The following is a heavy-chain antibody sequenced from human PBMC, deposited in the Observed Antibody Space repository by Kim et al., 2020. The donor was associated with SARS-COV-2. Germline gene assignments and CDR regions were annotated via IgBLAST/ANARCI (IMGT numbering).Heavy chain of an antibody. V-gene: IGHV4-34*01. CDR2: INHSGST. Sequence: SETLSLTCAVYGGSFSGYYWSWIRQPPGKGLEWIGEINHSGSTNYNPSLKSRVTISVDTSKNQFSLKLSSVTAADTAVYYCARRLGYDFWSGYYRGWFDPWGQGTLVTVSS. CDR3: ARRLGYDFWSGYYRGWFDP. J-gene: IGHJ5*02. D-gene: IGHD3-3*01. CDR1: GGSFSGYY.